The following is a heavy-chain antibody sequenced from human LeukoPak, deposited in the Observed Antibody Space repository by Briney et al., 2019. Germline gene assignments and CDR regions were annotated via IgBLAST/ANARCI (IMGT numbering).Heavy chain of an antibody. J-gene: IGHJ4*02. CDR1: GYTFTGYY. V-gene: IGHV1-2*02. Sequence: ASVTVSFKASGYTFTGYYMHWVRQAPGQGLGWVGWINPNSGGTNYAQKFQGRVTMTRDTSISTAYMELSRLRSDDTAVYYCARDLPGWPAAILWGQGTLVTVSS. CDR3: ARDLPGWPAAIL. CDR2: INPNSGGT. D-gene: IGHD2-2*01.